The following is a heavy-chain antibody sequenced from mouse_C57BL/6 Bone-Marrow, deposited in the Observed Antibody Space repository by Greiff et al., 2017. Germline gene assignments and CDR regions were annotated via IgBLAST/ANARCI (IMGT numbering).Heavy chain of an antibody. CDR3: ARITTVVATDYAMDY. J-gene: IGHJ4*01. D-gene: IGHD1-1*01. Sequence: QVQLQQPGAELVMPGASVKLSCKASGYTFTSYWMHWVKQRPGQGLEWIGEIDPSDSYTNYNQKFKGKSTLTVDKSSSTAYMQLSSLTSEDSAVYYCARITTVVATDYAMDYWGQGTSVTVSS. CDR1: GYTFTSYW. CDR2: IDPSDSYT. V-gene: IGHV1-69*01.